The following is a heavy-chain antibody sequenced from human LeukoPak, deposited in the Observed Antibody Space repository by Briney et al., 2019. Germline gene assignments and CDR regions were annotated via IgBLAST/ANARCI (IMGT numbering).Heavy chain of an antibody. CDR2: IYYSGST. D-gene: IGHD3-10*01. Sequence: PSQTLSLTCTVSGGSISSSSYYWGWLRQPPGKGLEWIGSIYYSGSTYYNPSLKSRVTISVDTSKNQFSLKLSSVTAADTAVYYCVRRLGYYFDYWGQGTLATVSS. V-gene: IGHV4-39*01. CDR1: GGSISSSSYY. J-gene: IGHJ4*02. CDR3: VRRLGYYFDY.